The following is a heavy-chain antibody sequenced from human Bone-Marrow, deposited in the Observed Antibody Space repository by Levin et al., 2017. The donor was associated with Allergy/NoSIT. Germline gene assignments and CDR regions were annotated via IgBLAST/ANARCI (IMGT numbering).Heavy chain of an antibody. CDR1: GGSFSGYY. J-gene: IGHJ3*02. D-gene: IGHD2-15*01. Sequence: SQTLSLTCAVYGGSFSGYYWSWIRQPPGKGLEWIGEINHSGSTNYNPSLKSRVTISVDTSKNQFSLKLSSVTAADTAVYYCANLLYCSGGSCDIAFDSWGQGTMVTVSS. V-gene: IGHV4-34*01. CDR3: ANLLYCSGGSCDIAFDS. CDR2: INHSGST.